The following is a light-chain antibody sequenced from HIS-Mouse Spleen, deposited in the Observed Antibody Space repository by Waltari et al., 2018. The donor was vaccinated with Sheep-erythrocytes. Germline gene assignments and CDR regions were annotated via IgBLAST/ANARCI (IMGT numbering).Light chain of an antibody. CDR2: EGS. V-gene: IGLV2-23*01. Sequence: QSALTQPASVSGSPGQSITIPCTGTSSDVGSYNLVPWSQQHPGKAPKPMIYEGSKRPSGVSNRFSGSKSGNTASLTISGLQAEDEADYYCCSYAGSSTPWVFGGGTKLTVL. CDR1: SSDVGSYNL. J-gene: IGLJ3*02. CDR3: CSYAGSSTPWV.